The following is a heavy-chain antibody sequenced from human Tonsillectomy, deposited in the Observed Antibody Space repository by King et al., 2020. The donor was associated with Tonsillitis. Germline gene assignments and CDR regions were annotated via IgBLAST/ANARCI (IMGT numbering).Heavy chain of an antibody. Sequence: VQLVESGGGVVQPGRSLSLSCAASGLTLSTYGVHWVRQAPGKGLEWVAVVWSVGSSSYYADSVKGRFTISRENSKNTVFLQMNSLRAEDTALYYCARDSCSRTSCYIDYWGQGTLVTVSS. CDR3: ARDSCSRTSCYIDY. J-gene: IGHJ4*02. D-gene: IGHD2-2*02. CDR2: VWSVGSSS. CDR1: GLTLSTYG. V-gene: IGHV3-33*08.